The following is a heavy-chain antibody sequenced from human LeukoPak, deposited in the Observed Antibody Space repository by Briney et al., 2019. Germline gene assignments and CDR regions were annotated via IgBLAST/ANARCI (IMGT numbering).Heavy chain of an antibody. CDR1: GGSISSYY. V-gene: IGHV4-4*09. Sequence: SETLSLTCTVSGGSISSYYWSWIRQPPGKGLEWIGYIYTSGSTNYNPSLKSRVTISVDTSKNQFSLKLSSVTAADTAVYYCASSGYYYGWFDPWGQGTLVTVSS. D-gene: IGHD3-22*01. CDR3: ASSGYYYGWFDP. J-gene: IGHJ5*02. CDR2: IYTSGST.